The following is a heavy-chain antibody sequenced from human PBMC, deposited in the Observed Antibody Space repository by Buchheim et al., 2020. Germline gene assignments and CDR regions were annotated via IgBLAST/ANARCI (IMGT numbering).Heavy chain of an antibody. Sequence: EERLVESGGGLGQPGGSLRLSCAASGFTFSSDWMHWVRQAPGKGLVWVSRINPYGCDTTYADSVKGRFTISRDNGRNTLYLQMNSLRGEDTAIYYCTRSANFFRGMDDWGQGTT. D-gene: IGHD2-15*01. V-gene: IGHV3-74*01. CDR3: TRSANFFRGMDD. CDR2: INPYGCDT. J-gene: IGHJ6*02. CDR1: GFTFSSDW.